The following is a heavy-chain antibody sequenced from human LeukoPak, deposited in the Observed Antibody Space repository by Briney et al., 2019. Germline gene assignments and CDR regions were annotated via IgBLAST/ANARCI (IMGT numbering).Heavy chain of an antibody. V-gene: IGHV4-61*01. CDR3: ARDGSNDSSGYYQKMYFDL. J-gene: IGHJ2*01. Sequence: SQTLSLTCTVSGGSISSGSYYWSWIRQPPGKGLGWIGYIYYSGSTNYNPSLKSRVTISVDTSKNQFSLKLSSVTAADTAVYYCARDGSNDSSGYYQKMYFDLWGRGTLVTVSS. CDR1: GGSISSGSYY. CDR2: IYYSGST. D-gene: IGHD3-22*01.